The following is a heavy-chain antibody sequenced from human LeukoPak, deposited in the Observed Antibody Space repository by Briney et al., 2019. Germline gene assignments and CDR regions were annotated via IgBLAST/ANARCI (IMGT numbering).Heavy chain of an antibody. D-gene: IGHD4-17*01. J-gene: IGHJ4*02. CDR3: ATVHQRLRPYYFDY. Sequence: PSETLSLTCAVYGGSFSGYYWSWIRQPPGKGLEWIGEINHSGSTNYNPSLKSRVTISVDTSKNQFSLKLSSVTAADTAVYYCATVHQRLRPYYFDYWGQGTLVTVSS. CDR1: GGSFSGYY. V-gene: IGHV4-34*01. CDR2: INHSGST.